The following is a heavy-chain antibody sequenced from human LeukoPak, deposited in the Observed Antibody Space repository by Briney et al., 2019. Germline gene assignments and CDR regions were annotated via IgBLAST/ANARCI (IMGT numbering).Heavy chain of an antibody. V-gene: IGHV1-58*02. CDR2: IVVGSGNT. CDR3: AAAYTTSSWYYGMDV. J-gene: IGHJ6*04. D-gene: IGHD6-13*01. Sequence: SVKVSCKASGFTFTSSAMQWVRQARGQRLKWIGWIVVGSGNTNYAQKFQERVTITRDMSTSTAYMELSSLRSEDTAVYYCAAAYTTSSWYYGMDVWGKGTTVTVSS. CDR1: GFTFTSSA.